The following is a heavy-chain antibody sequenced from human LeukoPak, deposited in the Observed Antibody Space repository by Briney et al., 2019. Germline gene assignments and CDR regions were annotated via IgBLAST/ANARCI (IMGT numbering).Heavy chain of an antibody. J-gene: IGHJ4*02. D-gene: IGHD3-10*01. CDR2: INHSGST. CDR3: ASGSMRGSGSYYKSLGY. CDR1: GGSFSGYY. Sequence: SETLSLTCAVYGGSFSGYYWSWIRQPPGKGLEWIGEINHSGSTNYNPSLKSRVTISVDTSKNQFSLKLSSVTAADTAVYYCASGSMRGSGSYYKSLGYWGQGTLVTVSS. V-gene: IGHV4-34*01.